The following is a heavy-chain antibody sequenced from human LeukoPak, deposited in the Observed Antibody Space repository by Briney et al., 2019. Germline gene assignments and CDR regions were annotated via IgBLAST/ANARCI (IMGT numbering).Heavy chain of an antibody. J-gene: IGHJ4*02. CDR3: AEYPWGSGYGYIDY. Sequence: GGSLRLSCAASGFTFSSYAMNWVRQAPGKGLEWISTITGSGDNTYYADSVKGRFTISRDNSKDTLYLQMNSLSAEDTALYYCAEYPWGSGYGYIDYWGQGTLVTVSS. CDR2: ITGSGDNT. V-gene: IGHV3-23*01. D-gene: IGHD5-12*01. CDR1: GFTFSSYA.